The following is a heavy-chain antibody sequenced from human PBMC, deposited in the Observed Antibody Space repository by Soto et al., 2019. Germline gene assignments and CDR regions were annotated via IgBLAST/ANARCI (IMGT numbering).Heavy chain of an antibody. CDR3: AKDSSFGFGGPDLDYYYYYGMDV. J-gene: IGHJ6*02. D-gene: IGHD3-10*01. Sequence: QVQLVESGGGVVQPGRSLRLSCAGSGFTFSSYGMHWVRQAPGKGLEWEAVISYDGSNKYYADSVKGRFTISRDNSKNTLYLQMNSLRAEDTAVYYCAKDSSFGFGGPDLDYYYYYGMDVWGQGTTVTVSS. V-gene: IGHV3-30*18. CDR2: ISYDGSNK. CDR1: GFTFSSYG.